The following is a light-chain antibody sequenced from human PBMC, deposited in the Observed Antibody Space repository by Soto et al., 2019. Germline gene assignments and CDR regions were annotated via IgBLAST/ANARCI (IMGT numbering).Light chain of an antibody. CDR1: SSDVGAYNY. CDR2: DVT. V-gene: IGLV2-14*01. CDR3: CSYTSSSTYV. J-gene: IGLJ1*01. Sequence: QSALTQPASVSGSPGQSITISCTGTSSDVGAYNYVSWFQQHPGKAPKLMIYDVTNRPSVVSNRFSGSKSGNTASLTISGLQAEDEADYYCCSYTSSSTYVFGTGTKLTVL.